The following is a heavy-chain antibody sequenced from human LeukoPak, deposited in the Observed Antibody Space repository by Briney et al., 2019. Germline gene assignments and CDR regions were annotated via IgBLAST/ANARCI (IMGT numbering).Heavy chain of an antibody. D-gene: IGHD3-22*01. J-gene: IGHJ4*02. Sequence: GGSLRLSCAASGFTFSSYAMSWVRQAPGKGLEWVSAISGSGGSTYYADSVKGRFTISRGNSKNTLYLQMNSLRAEDTAVYYCAKDRERFARFYYYDSSGLFDYWGQGTLVTVSS. CDR2: ISGSGGST. CDR3: AKDRERFARFYYYDSSGLFDY. V-gene: IGHV3-23*01. CDR1: GFTFSSYA.